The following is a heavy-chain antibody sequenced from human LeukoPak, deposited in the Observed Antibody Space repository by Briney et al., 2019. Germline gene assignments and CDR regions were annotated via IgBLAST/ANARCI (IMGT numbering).Heavy chain of an antibody. CDR1: GYTFTSYY. CDR2: INPSGGST. D-gene: IGHD4-17*01. J-gene: IGHJ4*02. V-gene: IGHV1-46*01. Sequence: ASVKVSCEASGYTFTSYYMHWVRQAPGQGLEWMGIINPSGGSTSYAQKFQGRVTMTRDTSTSTVYMELSSLRSEDTAVYYCARDHDYGDSRGDYFDYWGQGTLVTVSS. CDR3: ARDHDYGDSRGDYFDY.